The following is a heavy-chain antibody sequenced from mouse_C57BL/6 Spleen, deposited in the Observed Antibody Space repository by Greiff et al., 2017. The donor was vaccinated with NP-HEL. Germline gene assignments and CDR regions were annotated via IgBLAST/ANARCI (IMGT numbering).Heavy chain of an antibody. CDR2: INPGSGGT. Sequence: VKLMESGAELVRPGTSVKVSCKASGYAFTNYLIEWVKQRPGQGLEWIGVINPGSGGTNYNEKFKGKATLTADKSSSTAYMQLSSLTSEDSAVYFCARRGAYYRYFDVWGTGTTVTVSS. CDR1: GYAFTNYL. J-gene: IGHJ1*03. CDR3: ARRGAYYRYFDV. D-gene: IGHD2-12*01. V-gene: IGHV1-54*01.